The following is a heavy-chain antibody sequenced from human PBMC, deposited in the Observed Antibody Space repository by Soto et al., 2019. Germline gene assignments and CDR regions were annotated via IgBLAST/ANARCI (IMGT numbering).Heavy chain of an antibody. CDR1: GFTFSSYG. CDR3: AKEILWFGELLSEPDY. CDR2: ISYDGSNK. Sequence: QVQLVESGGGVVQPGRSLRLSCAASGFTFSSYGMHWVRQAPGKGLEWVAVISYDGSNKYYADSVKGRFTISRDNSKNTLYLQMNSLRAEDTAVYYCAKEILWFGELLSEPDYWGQGTLVTVSA. D-gene: IGHD3-10*01. J-gene: IGHJ4*02. V-gene: IGHV3-30*18.